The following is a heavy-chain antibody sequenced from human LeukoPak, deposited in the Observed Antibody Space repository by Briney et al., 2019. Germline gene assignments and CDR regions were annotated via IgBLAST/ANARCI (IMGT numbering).Heavy chain of an antibody. D-gene: IGHD3-22*01. CDR2: IIPIFGTA. J-gene: IGHJ4*02. CDR3: ARDLATMIVDY. V-gene: IGHV1-69*06. CDR1: GGTFSSYA. Sequence: ASVKVSCKASGGTFSSYAISWVRQAPGQGLEWMGGIIPIFGTANYAQKFQGRVTITADKSTSTAYMELRSLRSDDTAVYYCARDLATMIVDYWGQGTLVTVSS.